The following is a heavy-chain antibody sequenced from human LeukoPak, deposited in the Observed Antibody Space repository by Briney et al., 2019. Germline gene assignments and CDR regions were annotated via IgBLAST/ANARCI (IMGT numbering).Heavy chain of an antibody. D-gene: IGHD1-26*01. CDR1: GGSISSYY. CDR2: IFTSGST. J-gene: IGHJ4*02. V-gene: IGHV4-4*07. Sequence: SETLSLTCTVSGGSISSYYWSWVRQPAGKGLEWIGRIFTSGSTNYTPSLKSRVTMSVDTSKNQFSLKLNSVTAADTAVYYCARDRDSGSSSNRYFFDYWGQGTLVTVSS. CDR3: ARDRDSGSSSNRYFFDY.